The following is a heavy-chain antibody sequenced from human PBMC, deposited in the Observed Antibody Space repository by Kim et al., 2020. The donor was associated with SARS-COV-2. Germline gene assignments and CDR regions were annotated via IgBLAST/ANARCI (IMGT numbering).Heavy chain of an antibody. CDR1: GYTFTSYG. J-gene: IGHJ6*02. CDR3: ARESYSSSSHYYYGMDV. CDR2: ISAYNGNT. V-gene: IGHV1-18*01. Sequence: ASVKVSCKASGYTFTSYGISWVRQAPGQGLEWMGWISAYNGNTNYAQKLQGRVTMTTDTSTSTAYMELRSLRSDDTAVYYCARESYSSSSHYYYGMDVWGQGTTVTVSS. D-gene: IGHD6-6*01.